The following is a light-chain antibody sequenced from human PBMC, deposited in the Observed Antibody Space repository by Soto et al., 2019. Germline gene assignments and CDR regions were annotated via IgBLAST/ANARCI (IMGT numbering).Light chain of an antibody. CDR3: QQRNDWRRGI. J-gene: IGKJ5*01. CDR1: QSVSNNY. CDR2: DAS. V-gene: IGKV3-11*01. Sequence: NMLTLSPGTVSLSTREEATLSCRAVQSVSNNYLAWYQQKPGQAPRLLIYDASYRATDIPPRFSGSGSGTDFTLTISILEPEDFAVYYWQQRNDWRRGIFGQGRRLEIK.